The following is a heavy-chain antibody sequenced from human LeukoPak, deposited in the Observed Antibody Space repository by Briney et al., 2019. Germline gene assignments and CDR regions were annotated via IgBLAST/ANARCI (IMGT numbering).Heavy chain of an antibody. Sequence: PSETLSLTCAVYGGSFSGYYWSWIRQPPGKGLEWIGEINHSGSTNYNPSLKSRVTISVDTSKNQFSLKLISLTAADTAAYYCARASAVTLYYYYMDVWGKGTTVTVSS. J-gene: IGHJ6*03. CDR1: GGSFSGYY. CDR2: INHSGST. D-gene: IGHD4-11*01. CDR3: ARASAVTLYYYYMDV. V-gene: IGHV4-34*01.